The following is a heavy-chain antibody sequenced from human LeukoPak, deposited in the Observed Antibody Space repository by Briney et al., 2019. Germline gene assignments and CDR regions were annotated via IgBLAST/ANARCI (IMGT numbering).Heavy chain of an antibody. CDR1: GGTFSSYA. V-gene: IGHV1-69*06. J-gene: IGHJ6*04. CDR3: ARDCSSTSCYESFYYYGMDV. CDR2: IIPIFGTA. Sequence: ASVKVSCKASGGTFSSYAISWVRQAPGQGLGWMGGIIPIFGTANYAQKFQGRVTITADKSTSTAYMELSSLRSEDTAVYYCARDCSSTSCYESFYYYGMDVWGKGTTVTVSS. D-gene: IGHD2-2*01.